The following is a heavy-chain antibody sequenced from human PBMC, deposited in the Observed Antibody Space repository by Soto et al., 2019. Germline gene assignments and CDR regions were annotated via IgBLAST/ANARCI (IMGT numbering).Heavy chain of an antibody. V-gene: IGHV4-34*01. Sequence: PSETLSLTCAVSGGSFSRYYWTWIRQPPGKGLEWIGEISQSGSTNYNPSLKSRVTISVDTSKNQFSLRLTSVTAADTAMYYCAMYKALRYFYDTSEPFDVCGHGTMV. CDR3: AMYKALRYFYDTSEPFDV. CDR1: GGSFSRYY. J-gene: IGHJ3*01. CDR2: ISQSGST. D-gene: IGHD3-22*01.